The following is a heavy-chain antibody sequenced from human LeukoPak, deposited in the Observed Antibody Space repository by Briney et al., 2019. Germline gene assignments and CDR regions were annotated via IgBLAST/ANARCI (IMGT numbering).Heavy chain of an antibody. CDR1: GFTFSGFA. J-gene: IGHJ4*02. V-gene: IGHV3-23*01. CDR2: VSGSGGST. D-gene: IGHD3-22*01. CDR3: ARGLNLGYYYDSSGYPDY. Sequence: GGSLRLSCAASGFTFSGFAMSWVRQAPGKGLEWVSVVSGSGGSTYYADSVKGRFTVSRDNSKNSLYLQMNSLRAEDTAVYYCARGLNLGYYYDSSGYPDYWGQGTLVTVSS.